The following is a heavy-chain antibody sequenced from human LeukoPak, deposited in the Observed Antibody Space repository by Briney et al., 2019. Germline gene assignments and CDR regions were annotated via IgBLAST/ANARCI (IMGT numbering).Heavy chain of an antibody. CDR2: ISGSGGST. CDR3: AKVRFWSGYYEGYFDY. V-gene: IGHV3-23*01. D-gene: IGHD3-3*01. J-gene: IGHJ4*02. CDR1: GFTFSSYA. Sequence: PGGSLRLSCAASGFTFSSYAMSWVRQAPGKGLEWVSAISGSGGSTYYADSVKGRFTISRDNSKNTLYLQMNSLRAEDTAVYYCAKVRFWSGYYEGYFDYWGQGILVTVSS.